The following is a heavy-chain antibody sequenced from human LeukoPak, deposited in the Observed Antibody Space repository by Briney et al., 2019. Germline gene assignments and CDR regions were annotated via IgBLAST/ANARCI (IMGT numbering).Heavy chain of an antibody. CDR1: GFTFNTYG. CDR3: AKDRNYYGSGSFFEY. Sequence: GRSLRLSCAVSGFTFNTYGLHWVRQAPGKGLQWVAAISYDGGNYWYTDSVKGRFTISRDNSKNTLYLQMNSPRAEDTAVYYCAKDRNYYGSGSFFEYWGQGTLVTVSS. CDR2: ISYDGGNY. V-gene: IGHV3-30*18. D-gene: IGHD3-10*01. J-gene: IGHJ4*02.